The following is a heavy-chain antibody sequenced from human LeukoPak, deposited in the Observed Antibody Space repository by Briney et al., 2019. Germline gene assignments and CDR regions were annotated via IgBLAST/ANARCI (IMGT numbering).Heavy chain of an antibody. CDR2: ISSSSSYI. V-gene: IGHV3-21*01. J-gene: IGHJ3*02. CDR1: EFTLSSYA. D-gene: IGHD2/OR15-2a*01. Sequence: GGSLRLSCAASEFTLSSYAMNWVRQAPGKGLEWVSSISSSSSYIFYADSVKGQFTVSRDNAKNSLYLQMNSLRAEDTALYYCARVALSMGENGFDIWGQGTMVTVSS. CDR3: ARVALSMGENGFDI.